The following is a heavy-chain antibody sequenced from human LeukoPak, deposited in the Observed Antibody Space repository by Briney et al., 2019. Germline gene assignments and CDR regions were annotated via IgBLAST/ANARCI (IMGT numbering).Heavy chain of an antibody. V-gene: IGHV3-43D*03. CDR3: AKSPAGREYYFDY. CDR2: ISWDGGST. D-gene: IGHD3-10*01. J-gene: IGHJ4*02. Sequence: PGGSLRLSCAASGFTFNDYAMHWVRQAPGKGLEWVSLISWDGGSTYYADSVKGRFTISRDNSENSLYLQMNSLRAEDTALYYCAKSPAGREYYFDYWGQGTLVTVSS. CDR1: GFTFNDYA.